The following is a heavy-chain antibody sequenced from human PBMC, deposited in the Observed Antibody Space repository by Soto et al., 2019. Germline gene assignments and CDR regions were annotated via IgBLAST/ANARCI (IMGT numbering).Heavy chain of an antibody. CDR1: GGTFSSYA. CDR2: IIPIFGTA. D-gene: IGHD6-13*01. Sequence: SVKVSCKASGGTFSSYAISWVRQAPGQGLEWMGGIIPIFGTANYAQKFQGRVTITADESTSTAYMELSSLRSEDTAVYYCARDPYSIAAAGREYCYYGMDVWGQGTTVTVSS. V-gene: IGHV1-69*13. CDR3: ARDPYSIAAAGREYCYYGMDV. J-gene: IGHJ6*02.